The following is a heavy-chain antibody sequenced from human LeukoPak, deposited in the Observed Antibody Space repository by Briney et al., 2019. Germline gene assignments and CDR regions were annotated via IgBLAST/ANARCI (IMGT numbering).Heavy chain of an antibody. CDR3: ARGGLRDHYYYYYYMDV. Sequence: SETLSLTCTVSGGSISSYYWSWIRQPPGKGLEWIGYIYYSGSTNYNPSLKSRVTISVDTSKNQFSLKLSSVTAADTAVYYCARGGLRDHYYYYYYMDVWGKGTTVTISS. J-gene: IGHJ6*03. CDR2: IYYSGST. CDR1: GGSISSYY. D-gene: IGHD5-12*01. V-gene: IGHV4-59*01.